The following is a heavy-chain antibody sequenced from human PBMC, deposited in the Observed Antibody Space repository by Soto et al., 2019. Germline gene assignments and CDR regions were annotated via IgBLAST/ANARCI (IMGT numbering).Heavy chain of an antibody. Sequence: GGSLRLSCAASGFTFSDYYMSWIRQAPGKGLEWVSYISSSGSTIYYADSVKGRFTISRDNAKNSPYLQMNSLRAEDTAVYYCARSIAVAFDAFDIWGQGTMVTVSS. CDR2: ISSSGSTI. CDR3: ARSIAVAFDAFDI. J-gene: IGHJ3*02. V-gene: IGHV3-11*01. D-gene: IGHD6-19*01. CDR1: GFTFSDYY.